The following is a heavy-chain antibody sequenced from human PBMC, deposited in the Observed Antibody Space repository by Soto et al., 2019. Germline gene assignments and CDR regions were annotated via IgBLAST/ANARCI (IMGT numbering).Heavy chain of an antibody. Sequence: PSETLSLTCTVSVGSINSGGYSWSWIRQPPGKGLEWIGYIYHSGSTYYNPSLKSRVTISVDRSKNQFSLKLSSVTAADTAVYYCARASLSSSWYEDNWFDPWGQGTLVTVSS. CDR3: ARASLSSSWYEDNWFDP. D-gene: IGHD6-13*01. CDR2: IYHSGST. J-gene: IGHJ5*02. CDR1: VGSINSGGYS. V-gene: IGHV4-30-2*01.